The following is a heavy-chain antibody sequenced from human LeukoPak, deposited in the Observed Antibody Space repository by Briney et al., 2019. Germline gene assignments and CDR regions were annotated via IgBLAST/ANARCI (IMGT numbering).Heavy chain of an antibody. V-gene: IGHV4-39*07. CDR1: GGSISSSSYY. D-gene: IGHD3-10*01. CDR2: INHSGST. CDR3: ARDRSPGVVRGAYFDS. J-gene: IGHJ4*02. Sequence: SETLSLTCTVSGGSISSSSYYWGWIRQPPGKGLEWIGEINHSGSTNYNPSLKSRLTMSVDTSKNQFSLNLTSVTAADTAVYYCARDRSPGVVRGAYFDSWGQGTLVTVSS.